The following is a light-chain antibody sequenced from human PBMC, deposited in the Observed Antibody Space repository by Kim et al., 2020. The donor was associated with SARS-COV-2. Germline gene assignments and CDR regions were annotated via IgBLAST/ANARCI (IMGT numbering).Light chain of an antibody. CDR1: SSNIGSNT. J-gene: IGLJ1*01. CDR2: SNN. V-gene: IGLV1-44*01. Sequence: QSVLTQPPSASGTPGQRVTISCSGSSSNIGSNTVNWYQQLPGTAPKLLIYSNNQRHSGVPDRFSGSKSGTSASLAISGLPSEDEADYYCAAWDDSLNCPVFGTGTKVTVL. CDR3: AAWDDSLNCPV.